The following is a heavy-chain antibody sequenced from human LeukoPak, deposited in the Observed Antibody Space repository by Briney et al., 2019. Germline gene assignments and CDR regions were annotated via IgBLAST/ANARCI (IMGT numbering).Heavy chain of an antibody. CDR2: INHSGST. CDR3: ARDRITMVRGVPRYYYYYGMDV. CDR1: GGSFSGYY. Sequence: SETLSLTCAVYGGSFSGYYWSWIRQPPGKGLEWIGEINHSGSTNYNPSLKSRVTISVDTSKNQFSLKLSSVTAADTAVYYCARDRITMVRGVPRYYYYYGMDVWGQGTTVTVSS. V-gene: IGHV4-34*01. D-gene: IGHD3-10*01. J-gene: IGHJ6*02.